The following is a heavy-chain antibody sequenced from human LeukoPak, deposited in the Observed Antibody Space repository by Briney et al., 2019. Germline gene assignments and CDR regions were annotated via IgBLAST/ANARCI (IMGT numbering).Heavy chain of an antibody. CDR3: ARVRGSGSPTPYYYGMDV. Sequence: EASVKVSCKASGYTFTSYGISWVRQAPGQGLEWMGWISAYNGNTNYAQKLQGRATMTTDTSTSTAYMELRSLRSDDTAVYYCARVRGSGSPTPYYYGMDVWGQGTTVTVSS. J-gene: IGHJ6*02. CDR1: GYTFTSYG. D-gene: IGHD3-10*01. CDR2: ISAYNGNT. V-gene: IGHV1-18*01.